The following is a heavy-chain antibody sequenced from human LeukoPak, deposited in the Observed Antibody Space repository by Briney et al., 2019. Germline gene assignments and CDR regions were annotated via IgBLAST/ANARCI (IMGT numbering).Heavy chain of an antibody. J-gene: IGHJ3*01. Sequence: GGSLRLSCAASGFTFTTYWMTWVRQAPGKGLGWGAKIKQDGGEKYYVDSVKGRFTISRDNAKNSRSLQMNSMRAEDTAVYYCARDKGYCTSATCGGDAFDVWGQGSMVSVSS. D-gene: IGHD2-8*02. CDR3: ARDKGYCTSATCGGDAFDV. V-gene: IGHV3-7*01. CDR2: IKQDGGEK. CDR1: GFTFTTYW.